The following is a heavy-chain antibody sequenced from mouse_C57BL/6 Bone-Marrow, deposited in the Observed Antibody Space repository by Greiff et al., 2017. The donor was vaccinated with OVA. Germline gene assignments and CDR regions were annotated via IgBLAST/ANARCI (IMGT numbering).Heavy chain of an antibody. CDR3: ARDAPYYYGSSYVWYFDV. D-gene: IGHD1-1*01. Sequence: EVKVVESGGGLVQSGRSLRLSCATSGFTFSDFYMEWVRQAPGKGLEWIAASRNKANDYTTEYSASVKGRFIVSRDTSQSILYLQMNALRAEDTAIYDCARDAPYYYGSSYVWYFDVWGTGTTVTVSS. V-gene: IGHV7-1*01. J-gene: IGHJ1*03. CDR2: SRNKANDYTT. CDR1: GFTFSDFY.